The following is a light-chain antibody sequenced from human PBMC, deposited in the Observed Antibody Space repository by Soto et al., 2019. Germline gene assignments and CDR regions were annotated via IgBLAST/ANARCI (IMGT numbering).Light chain of an antibody. V-gene: IGLV3-21*02. CDR3: SSYAGNNIVV. CDR1: DIGDKS. J-gene: IGLJ2*01. Sequence: SYVLTQPPSVSVAPGQTARISCGGYDIGDKSVHWYRQRPGQAPVLLVYDDTDRPSGIPERFSGSKSGNTASLTVSGLQADDEADYYCSSYAGNNIVVFGGGTKLTVL. CDR2: DDT.